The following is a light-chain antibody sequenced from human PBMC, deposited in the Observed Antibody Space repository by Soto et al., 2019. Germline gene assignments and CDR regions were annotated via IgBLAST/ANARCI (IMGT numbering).Light chain of an antibody. CDR2: DVS. Sequence: QSALTQPASVSGSPGQSITISCTGTSSDVGGYNYVSWYQQHPGKAPKLMIYDVSNRPSGVSNRFSGSNSGNTASLTISGLQAEDEADYYCISYTSSSTLLYVFGTGTKLTVL. CDR3: ISYTSSSTLLYV. J-gene: IGLJ1*01. CDR1: SSDVGGYNY. V-gene: IGLV2-14*01.